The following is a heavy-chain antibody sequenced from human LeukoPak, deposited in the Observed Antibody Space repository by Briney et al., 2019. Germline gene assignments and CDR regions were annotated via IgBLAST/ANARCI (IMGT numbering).Heavy chain of an antibody. Sequence: SVKVSCKASGGTFSSYAISWVRQAPGQGLEWMGRIIPIFGTANYAQKFQGRVTITTDESTSTAYMELSSLRSEDTAVYYCARMPLPAGTIEDYWGQGTPVTVSS. V-gene: IGHV1-69*05. CDR2: IIPIFGTA. D-gene: IGHD6-13*01. CDR3: ARMPLPAGTIEDY. J-gene: IGHJ4*02. CDR1: GGTFSSYA.